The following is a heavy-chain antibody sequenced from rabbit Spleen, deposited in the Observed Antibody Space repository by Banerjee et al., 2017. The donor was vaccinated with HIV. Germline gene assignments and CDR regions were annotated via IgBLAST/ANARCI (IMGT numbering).Heavy chain of an antibody. J-gene: IGHJ4*01. CDR2: IDPIFGST. CDR3: VRGASSSGYYSL. Sequence: QEQLKATGGGLVQPGGSLTLSCKASGFDFSNYGMTWVRQAPGKGLEWIGYIDPIFGSTYYASWVNGRFTISSHNAQNTRYLELNSPTVADTATYFCVRGASSSGYYSLWGQGTLVTVS. CDR1: GFDFSNYG. V-gene: IGHV1S47*01. D-gene: IGHD1-1*01.